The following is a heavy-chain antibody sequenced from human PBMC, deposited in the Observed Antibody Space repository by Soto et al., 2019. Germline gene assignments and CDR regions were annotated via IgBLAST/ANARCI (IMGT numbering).Heavy chain of an antibody. V-gene: IGHV4-59*01. Sequence: QVELRESGPGLVKPSETVFLTCNVSGGSMRSYSLPWMRQSPGKGLEWLGNIFYSGNSNLNPSLRSRLNISVDTSKNKFSLTLNSVTAADTAVYYCATDSRCCGMDVWGQGTTVTVSS. CDR3: ATDSRCCGMDV. CDR2: IFYSGNS. J-gene: IGHJ6*02. CDR1: GGSMRSYS.